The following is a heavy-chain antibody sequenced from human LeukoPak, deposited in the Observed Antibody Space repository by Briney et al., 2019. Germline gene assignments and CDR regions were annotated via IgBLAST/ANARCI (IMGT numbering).Heavy chain of an antibody. CDR3: ARMVVTAYYFDY. D-gene: IGHD2-15*01. Sequence: PGGSLRLSCAASGFTFSSYSMNWDRQAPGKGLEWVSSISSSSSYIYYADSVKGRFTISRDNAKNSLYLQMNSLRAEDTAVYYCARMVVTAYYFDYWGQGTLVTVSS. CDR1: GFTFSSYS. J-gene: IGHJ4*02. V-gene: IGHV3-21*01. CDR2: ISSSSSYI.